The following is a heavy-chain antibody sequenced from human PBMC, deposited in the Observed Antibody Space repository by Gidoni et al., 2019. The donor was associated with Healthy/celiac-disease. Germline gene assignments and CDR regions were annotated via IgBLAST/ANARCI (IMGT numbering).Heavy chain of an antibody. D-gene: IGHD3-9*01. CDR1: GYTFTGYY. J-gene: IGHJ5*02. Sequence: AQLVQSGAEVKKPGASVTVSCKASGYTFTGYYMHWVRPAPGQGLEWMGWINPNSGGANYAQKVQGWVTMTRDTSISTAYMELSRLRSDDTAVYYCARAGGKVRYFDWLLTGNWFDPWGQGTLVTVSS. CDR3: ARAGGKVRYFDWLLTGNWFDP. V-gene: IGHV1-2*04. CDR2: INPNSGGA.